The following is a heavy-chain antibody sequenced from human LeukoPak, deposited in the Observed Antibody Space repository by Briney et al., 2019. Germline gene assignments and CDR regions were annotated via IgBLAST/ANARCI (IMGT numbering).Heavy chain of an antibody. CDR2: ISGSGVST. J-gene: IGHJ4*02. Sequence: PGGSLKLSCAASGFTFSSYGMSWVRQAPGKGLEWVSGISGSGVSTFYANPVKGRFTISRDNSKNTLYLQMNTLRAEDTAVYYCATSKDNWGQGTLVTVSP. CDR3: ATSKDN. CDR1: GFTFSSYG. D-gene: IGHD5/OR15-5a*01. V-gene: IGHV3-23*01.